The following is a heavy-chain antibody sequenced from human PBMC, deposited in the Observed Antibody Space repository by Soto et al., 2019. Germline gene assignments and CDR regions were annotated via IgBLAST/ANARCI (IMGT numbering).Heavy chain of an antibody. CDR2: MNPNSGNT. CDR1: GYTFTSYD. CDR3: ASDVDTAMVTRSPYGMDV. J-gene: IGHJ6*02. V-gene: IGHV1-8*01. D-gene: IGHD5-18*01. Sequence: ASVKVSCKASGYTFTSYDINWVRQATGQGLEWMGWMNPNSGNTGYAQKFQGRVTMTRNTSISTAYMGLSSLRSEDTAVYYCASDVDTAMVTRSPYGMDVWGQGTTVTVS.